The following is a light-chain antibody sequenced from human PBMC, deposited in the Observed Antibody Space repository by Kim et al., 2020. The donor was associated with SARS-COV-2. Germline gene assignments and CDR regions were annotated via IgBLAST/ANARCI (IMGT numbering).Light chain of an antibody. Sequence: DVVMTQSPLSLPVTLGQPTSISCRSNQRLVHSDGRTYLNWFHQRPGQSPRRLIYKISTRDSGVPDRFSGSGSGTDFTLEISRVEAEDVGIYYCMQTTHWPYTFGQGTKLEI. V-gene: IGKV2-30*02. CDR1: QRLVHSDGRTY. J-gene: IGKJ2*01. CDR2: KIS. CDR3: MQTTHWPYT.